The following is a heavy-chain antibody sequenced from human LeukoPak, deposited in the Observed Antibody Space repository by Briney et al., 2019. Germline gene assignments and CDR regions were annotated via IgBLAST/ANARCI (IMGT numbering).Heavy chain of an antibody. D-gene: IGHD6-6*01. V-gene: IGHV3-74*01. CDR2: INSDGRST. CDR3: ARDRDSYSSSSGFDP. CDR1: GFTFSDFW. Sequence: GGSLRLSCAASGFTFSDFWMHWVRQVPGKGLVWVSRINSDGRSTTYADSVRGGFTISRDNARNTLFLQMDSLRDEDSAIYYCARDRDSYSSSSGFDPWGQGTLVTVSA. J-gene: IGHJ5*02.